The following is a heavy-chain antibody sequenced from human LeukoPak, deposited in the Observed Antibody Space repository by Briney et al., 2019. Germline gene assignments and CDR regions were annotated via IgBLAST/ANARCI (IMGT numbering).Heavy chain of an antibody. V-gene: IGHV4-61*02. CDR2: IYTDGIT. CDR3: ARFAFSSLRLDY. CDR1: GASISANNDY. J-gene: IGHJ4*02. Sequence: SETLSLTCNVSGASISANNDYWTWIRQPAGKGLEWIGRIYTDGITNYSPSLKSRVTIAVDKSRNQFSLKLTSVTAADTAVYYCARFAFSSLRLDYWGQGALVIVSS. D-gene: IGHD3-16*01.